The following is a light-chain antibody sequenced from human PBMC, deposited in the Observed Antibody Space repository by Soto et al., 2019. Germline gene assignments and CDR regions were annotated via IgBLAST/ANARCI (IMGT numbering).Light chain of an antibody. CDR1: QSVTSSY. V-gene: IGKV3-20*01. CDR2: GAS. CDR3: QQYGSPPLT. J-gene: IGKJ4*01. Sequence: EIVLTQSPGTLSLSPGETATLSCRASQSVTSSYLAWYQQKPGQAPRLLIYGASSRATGIPDRFSGSGSGTDFTLTISRLEPEDLAVYHCQQYGSPPLTFGGGTKV.